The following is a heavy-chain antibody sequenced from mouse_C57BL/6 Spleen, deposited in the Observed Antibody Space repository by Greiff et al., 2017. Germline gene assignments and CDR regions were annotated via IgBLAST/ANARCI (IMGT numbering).Heavy chain of an antibody. Sequence: EVNVVESGGGLVKPGGSLKLSCAASGFTFSDYGMHWVRQAPEKGLEWVAYISSGSSTIYYADTVKGRFTISRDNAKNTLFLQMTSLRSEDTAMYYCARPYGSLPWYFDVWGTGTTVTVSS. CDR1: GFTFSDYG. V-gene: IGHV5-17*01. CDR3: ARPYGSLPWYFDV. J-gene: IGHJ1*03. CDR2: ISSGSSTI. D-gene: IGHD1-1*01.